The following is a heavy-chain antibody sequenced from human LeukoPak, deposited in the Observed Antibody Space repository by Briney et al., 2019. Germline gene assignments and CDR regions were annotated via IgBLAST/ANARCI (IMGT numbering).Heavy chain of an antibody. CDR1: GYTFTGYY. V-gene: IGHV1-2*02. D-gene: IGHD3-22*01. CDR3: PGRYYDSSGEDY. Sequence: ASVQVSCKASGYTFTGYYMHWERQAPGQGVEWMGWINPNSGGTNYAQKFQGRVTMTRDTSISTAYMELSRLRSDDTAVYYCPGRYYDSSGEDYWGQGTLVTVSS. CDR2: INPNSGGT. J-gene: IGHJ4*02.